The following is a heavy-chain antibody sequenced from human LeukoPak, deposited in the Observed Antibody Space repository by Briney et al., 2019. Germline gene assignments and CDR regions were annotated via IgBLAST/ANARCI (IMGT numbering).Heavy chain of an antibody. D-gene: IGHD6-19*01. CDR3: AKAMYSSGFYFDY. CDR1: GFTFSAYG. Sequence: PGGSLRLSCAASGFTFSAYGIHWVRQAPGKGLEWVSAISGSGGSTYYADSVKGRFTISRDNSKNTLYLQMNSLRAEDTAVYYCAKAMYSSGFYFDYWGQGTLVTVSS. J-gene: IGHJ4*02. CDR2: ISGSGGST. V-gene: IGHV3-23*01.